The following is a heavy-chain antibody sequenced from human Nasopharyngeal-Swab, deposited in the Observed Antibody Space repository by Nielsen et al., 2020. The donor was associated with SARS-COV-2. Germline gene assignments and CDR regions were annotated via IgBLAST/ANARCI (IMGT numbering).Heavy chain of an antibody. D-gene: IGHD6-6*01. Sequence: ASVKVSCKPSGYTFTDYYMHWVRQAPGQGLEWMGWMNPHNGGTNYEQKFQGRVTMTRDTSISTGYMDLTSLTSDDTAVYYCAREPTWAAPSVWGQGTLDTVSS. CDR3: AREPTWAAPSV. V-gene: IGHV1-2*02. CDR2: MNPHNGGT. J-gene: IGHJ4*02. CDR1: GYTFTDYY.